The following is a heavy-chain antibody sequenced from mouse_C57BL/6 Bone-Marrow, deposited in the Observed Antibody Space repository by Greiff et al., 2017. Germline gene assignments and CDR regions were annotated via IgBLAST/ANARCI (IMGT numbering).Heavy chain of an antibody. CDR3: SRGGAMDD. CDR2: ISYSGST. V-gene: IGHV3-8*01. J-gene: IGHJ4*01. CDR1: GYSITSDY. Sequence: EVKLMASGPGLAKPSQTLSLTCSVTGYSITSDYWNWFRKFPGNKLEYMGYISYSGSTYYNPSLKSRISITRDSSKNQSYLQLNSVTTEDTATYYCSRGGAMDDWGQGTSVTVSS.